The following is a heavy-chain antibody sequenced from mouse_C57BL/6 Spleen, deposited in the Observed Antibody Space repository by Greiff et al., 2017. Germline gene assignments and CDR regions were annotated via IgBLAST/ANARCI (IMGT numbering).Heavy chain of an antibody. J-gene: IGHJ4*01. V-gene: IGHV1-82*01. CDR1: GYAFSSSW. CDR2: IYPGDGDT. CDR3: AREDSYAMDY. Sequence: QVQLKQSGPELVKPGASVKISCKASGYAFSSSWMNWVKQRPGKGLEWIGRIYPGDGDTNYNGKFKGKATLTADKSSSTAYMQLSSLTSEDSAVXFCAREDSYAMDYWGQGTSVTVSS.